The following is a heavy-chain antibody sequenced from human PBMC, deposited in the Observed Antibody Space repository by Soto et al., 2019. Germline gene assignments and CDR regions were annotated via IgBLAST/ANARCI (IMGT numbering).Heavy chain of an antibody. CDR3: ARDPSEGRVGNWFES. Sequence: GGSLRLSCAASGFTFSRYGMNWLRQAPGKGLEWVASISSSTSYVYYADSVKGRFSTSRDNAKNILYLEMYALGTEDTAVYYCARDPSEGRVGNWFESWGQGTLVTVSS. CDR2: ISSSTSYV. J-gene: IGHJ5*01. D-gene: IGHD2-2*01. V-gene: IGHV3-21*06. CDR1: GFTFSRYG.